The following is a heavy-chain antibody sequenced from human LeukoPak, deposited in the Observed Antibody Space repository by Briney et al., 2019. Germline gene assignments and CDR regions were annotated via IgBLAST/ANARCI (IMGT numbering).Heavy chain of an antibody. V-gene: IGHV3-66*01. CDR2: IYSGGGT. Sequence: PGGSLRLSCAASGFTVSTNYMSWVRQAPGKGLEWVSLIYSGGGTYYADSVKGRFTISRDNSRNTLSLQMNSLRVDDTAVYYCVGGFRSVTTWGYFDYWGQGALVNVSS. J-gene: IGHJ4*02. CDR1: GFTVSTNY. D-gene: IGHD4-17*01. CDR3: VGGFRSVTTWGYFDY.